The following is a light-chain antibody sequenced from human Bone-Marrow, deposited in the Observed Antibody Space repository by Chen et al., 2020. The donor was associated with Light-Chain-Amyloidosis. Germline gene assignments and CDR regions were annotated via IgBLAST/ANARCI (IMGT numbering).Light chain of an antibody. Sequence: QSALTQPASVSGSPGQSITISCTGTSSDVGGDNHVSWYQQHPDKAPKLMIYEVTKRPSWVPDRFSGSKSDNTASLPISGLQTEDEADYFCSSYTITNTLVFGSGTRVTVL. CDR1: SSDVGGDNH. V-gene: IGLV2-14*01. CDR3: SSYTITNTLV. CDR2: EVT. J-gene: IGLJ1*01.